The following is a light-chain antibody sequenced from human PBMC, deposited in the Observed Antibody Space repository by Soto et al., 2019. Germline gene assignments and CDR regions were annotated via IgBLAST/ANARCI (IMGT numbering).Light chain of an antibody. Sequence: DIQMTQSPSSLSASVGDRVTITCLASQSISSYLNWYQQKPGKAPKLLIYAASSLQSGVPSRFSGSGSGTDFTLTISSLQPEDFATYYCQQSYSTFITFGQGPRLEI. J-gene: IGKJ5*01. CDR3: QQSYSTFIT. CDR1: QSISSY. CDR2: AAS. V-gene: IGKV1-39*01.